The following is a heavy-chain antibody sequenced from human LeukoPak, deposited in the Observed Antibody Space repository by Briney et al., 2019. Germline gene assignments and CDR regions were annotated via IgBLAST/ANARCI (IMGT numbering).Heavy chain of an antibody. D-gene: IGHD3-10*01. V-gene: IGHV1-69*02. CDR2: IIPILGIA. J-gene: IGHJ5*02. CDR3: ARGPGLGGWFDP. CDR1: GGTFSSYT. Sequence: SVKVSCKASGGTFSSYTISWVRQAPGQGLEWMGRIIPILGIANYAQKFQGRVTITADKSTSTAYMELSSLRSEDTAVYYCARGPGLGGWFDPWGQGTLVTVSS.